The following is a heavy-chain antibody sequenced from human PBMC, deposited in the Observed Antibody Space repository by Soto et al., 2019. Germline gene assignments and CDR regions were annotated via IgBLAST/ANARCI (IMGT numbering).Heavy chain of an antibody. CDR2: ISAYNGNT. V-gene: IGHV1-18*04. CDR1: GYTFTSYG. Sequence: GASVKVSCKASGYTFTSYGISWVRQAPGHGLEWMGWISAYNGNTNYAQKLQGRVTMTTDTSTSTAYMELRSLRSDDTAVYYCARNVPMVRGVIIQWFDPWGQGTLVTVSS. J-gene: IGHJ5*02. CDR3: ARNVPMVRGVIIQWFDP. D-gene: IGHD3-10*01.